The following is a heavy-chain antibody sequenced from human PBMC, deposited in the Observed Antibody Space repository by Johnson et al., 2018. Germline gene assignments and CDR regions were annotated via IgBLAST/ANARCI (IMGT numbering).Heavy chain of an antibody. D-gene: IGHD2-2*01. Sequence: VQLVETGGGLVKPGGSLRLSCAASGFIFSDYYINWIRQAPGKGLEWVSYISTSGSTIYYADSVTGRFTISRDNAKNSLFLQINSLGAEDTAGDYCAKEGGDIVVVPAARVWGYYYYMDVWGKGTTVTVSS. J-gene: IGHJ6*03. CDR3: AKEGGDIVVVPAARVWGYYYYMDV. V-gene: IGHV3-11*01. CDR2: ISTSGSTI. CDR1: GFIFSDYY.